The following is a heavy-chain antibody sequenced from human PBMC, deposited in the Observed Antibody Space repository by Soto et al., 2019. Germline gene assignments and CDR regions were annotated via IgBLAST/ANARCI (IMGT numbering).Heavy chain of an antibody. CDR3: ARDVSLLVILDS. D-gene: IGHD2-15*01. CDR1: GFAFSSYT. J-gene: IGHJ5*02. Sequence: EIQLVESGGDLVKSGGSLRLSCAASGFAFSSYTMNWVRQAPGKGLEWISSSSSGGDSTHYADSVKGRFTVTRDSAKNSMFLQMHSLRVEDTAVYYCARDVSLLVILDSWGQGTLVNVSS. V-gene: IGHV3-21*06. CDR2: SSSGGDST.